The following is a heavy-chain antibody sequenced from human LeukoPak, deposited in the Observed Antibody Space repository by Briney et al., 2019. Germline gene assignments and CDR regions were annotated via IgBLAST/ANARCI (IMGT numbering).Heavy chain of an antibody. CDR2: INTNTGHP. CDR3: AREYHYDNSGYYYYYHYGMDV. V-gene: IGHV7-4-1*02. D-gene: IGHD3-22*01. J-gene: IGHJ6*02. Sequence: ASVKVSCKASGYTFTSYAMNWVRQAPGQGLEWLGWINTNTGHPTYAPGFTGRFVFYLDTAVSTAHLQISSLKAEDTAVYYCAREYHYDNSGYYYYYHYGMDVWGQGTTVTVSS. CDR1: GYTFTSYA.